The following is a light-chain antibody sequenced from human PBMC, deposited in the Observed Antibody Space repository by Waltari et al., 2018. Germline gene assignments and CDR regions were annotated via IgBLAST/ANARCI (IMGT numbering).Light chain of an antibody. J-gene: IGKJ2*01. CDR3: QQYGSSPYT. CDR2: GAS. CDR1: QSVTSSY. V-gene: IGKV3-20*01. Sequence: EIVLTQSPGTLSLSPGETATPSCRASQSVTSSYLAWDQQKPGQAPRLLIYGASSRATGIPDRFSGSGSGTDFTLTISRLEPEDFAVYYCQQYGSSPYTFGQGTKLEIK.